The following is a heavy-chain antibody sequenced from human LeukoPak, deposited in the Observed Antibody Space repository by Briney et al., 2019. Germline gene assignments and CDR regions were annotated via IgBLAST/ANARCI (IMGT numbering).Heavy chain of an antibody. V-gene: IGHV3-23*01. D-gene: IGHD2-15*01. Sequence: GGSLRLSCAASGFTSSSYAMSWVRQAPGKGLEWVSAISGSGGSTYYADSVKGRFTISRDNSKNTLYLQMNSLRAEDTAVYYCAKPVGYCSGGSCYSVDYWGQGTLVTVSS. CDR2: ISGSGGST. J-gene: IGHJ4*02. CDR3: AKPVGYCSGGSCYSVDY. CDR1: GFTSSSYA.